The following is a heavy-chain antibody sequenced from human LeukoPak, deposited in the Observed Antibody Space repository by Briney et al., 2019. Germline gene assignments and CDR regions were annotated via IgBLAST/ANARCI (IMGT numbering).Heavy chain of an antibody. J-gene: IGHJ2*01. CDR1: GFTVSTNY. D-gene: IGHD3-10*01. CDR3: ARVGDHYHWYLDL. Sequence: GGSLTLSCEGSGFTVSTNYMNWVRQAPGKGLEWVSILYSGGTTYYADSVKGRFTVSRDSSKNALYLHINNLRVEDTAVYYCARVGDHYHWYLDLWGRGTPVTASS. V-gene: IGHV3-53*01. CDR2: LYSGGTT.